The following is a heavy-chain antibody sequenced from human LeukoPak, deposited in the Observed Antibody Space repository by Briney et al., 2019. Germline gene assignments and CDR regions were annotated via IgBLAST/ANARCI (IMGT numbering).Heavy chain of an antibody. CDR3: AKAGPYTSSWGGTNDY. D-gene: IGHD6-13*01. CDR2: IIPIFGTA. CDR1: GGTFSSYA. J-gene: IGHJ4*02. Sequence: ASVKVSCKASGGTFSSYAISWVRQAPGQGLEWMGGIIPIFGTANYAQKFQGRVTITADESTSTAYMELSSLRSEDTAVYYCAKAGPYTSSWGGTNDYWGQGALVTVSS. V-gene: IGHV1-69*01.